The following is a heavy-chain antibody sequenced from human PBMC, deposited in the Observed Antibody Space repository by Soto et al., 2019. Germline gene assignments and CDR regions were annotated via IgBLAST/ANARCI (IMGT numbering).Heavy chain of an antibody. CDR3: ASRVRYFDWPSDY. D-gene: IGHD3-9*01. V-gene: IGHV4-4*02. J-gene: IGHJ4*02. Sequence: SETLSLTCAVSGGSISSSNWWSWVRQPPGKGLEWIGEIYHSGSTNYNPSLKSRVTISVDKSKNQFSLKLSSVTAADTAVYYCASRVRYFDWPSDYWGQGTLVTVSS. CDR1: GGSISSSNW. CDR2: IYHSGST.